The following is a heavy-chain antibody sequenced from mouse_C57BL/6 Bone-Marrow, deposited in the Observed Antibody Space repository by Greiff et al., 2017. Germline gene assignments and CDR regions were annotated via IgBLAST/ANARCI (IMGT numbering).Heavy chain of an antibody. J-gene: IGHJ2*01. CDR2: IDPSDSYT. D-gene: IGHD1-1*01. CDR3: ARLGTTVVGDY. CDR1: GYTFTSYW. Sequence: VKLQQPGAELVRPGTSVKLSCKASGYTFTSYWMHWVKQRPGQGLEWIGVIDPSDSYTNYNQKFKGKARLTVDTSSSTAYMQLSSLTSEDSAVYYCARLGTTVVGDYWGQGTTLTVSS. V-gene: IGHV1-59*01.